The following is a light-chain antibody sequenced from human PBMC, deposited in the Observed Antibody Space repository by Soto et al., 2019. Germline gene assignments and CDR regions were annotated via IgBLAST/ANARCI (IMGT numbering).Light chain of an antibody. V-gene: IGKV1-39*01. Sequence: DIQMTQSPSSLSASVGDRVTITCRASQSISSYLNWYQQKPGKAPNLLIYAASSLQSGVPSKFSGSGSVTDFTLTISSLQPEDFPTYYCQQSYSSPFTFGPGTKVDIK. CDR1: QSISSY. J-gene: IGKJ3*01. CDR3: QQSYSSPFT. CDR2: AAS.